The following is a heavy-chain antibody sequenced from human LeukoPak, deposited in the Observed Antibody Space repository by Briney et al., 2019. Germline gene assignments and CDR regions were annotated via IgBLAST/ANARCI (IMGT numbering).Heavy chain of an antibody. Sequence: GASVKVSCKASGYTFTGYYMHWVRQAPGHGLEWMGWINPNSGGTNYAQKFQGRVTMTRDTSISTAYMELSRLRSDDTAVYYCARPPGIAAAGTEFDYWGQGTLVTVSS. V-gene: IGHV1-2*02. CDR1: GYTFTGYY. CDR2: INPNSGGT. J-gene: IGHJ4*02. CDR3: ARPPGIAAAGTEFDY. D-gene: IGHD6-13*01.